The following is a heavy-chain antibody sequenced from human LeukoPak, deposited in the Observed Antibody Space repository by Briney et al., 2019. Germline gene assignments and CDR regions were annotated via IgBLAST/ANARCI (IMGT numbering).Heavy chain of an antibody. CDR2: IIPILGIA. J-gene: IGHJ3*02. CDR1: GGTFSNYA. D-gene: IGHD1-1*01. Sequence: ASVKVPCKASGGTFSNYAISWVRQAPGQGLEWMGRIIPILGIANYAQKFQGRVTITADKSTSTAYMELSSLRSEDTAVYYCARDRDNWNDGDAFDIWGQGTMVTVSS. V-gene: IGHV1-69*04. CDR3: ARDRDNWNDGDAFDI.